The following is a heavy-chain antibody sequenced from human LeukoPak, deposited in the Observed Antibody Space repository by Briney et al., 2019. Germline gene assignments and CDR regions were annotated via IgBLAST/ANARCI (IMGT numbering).Heavy chain of an antibody. D-gene: IGHD3-16*01. CDR2: IYYSGST. Sequence: SETLSLTCAVYGGSFSGYYWSWIRQPPGKGLGWIGYIYYSGSTYYNPSLKSRVTISVDTSKNQFSLKLSSVTAADTAVYYCARDDIRGSFPYWGQGTLVTVSS. CDR1: GGSFSGYY. V-gene: IGHV4-30-4*08. CDR3: ARDDIRGSFPY. J-gene: IGHJ4*02.